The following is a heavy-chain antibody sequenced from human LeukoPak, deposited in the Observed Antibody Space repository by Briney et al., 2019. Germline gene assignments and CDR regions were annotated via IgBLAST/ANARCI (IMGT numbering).Heavy chain of an antibody. Sequence: SETLSLTCGVYGGPFSDYYWSWIRQSPGKGLEWIGEINRSGNTDYNPSLKSRLTISVDTSKNQFSLKLSSVTAADTAVYYCARDAVTGTSYYYYYMDVWGKGTTVTVSS. CDR1: GGPFSDYY. J-gene: IGHJ6*03. V-gene: IGHV4-34*01. CDR2: INRSGNT. CDR3: ARDAVTGTSYYYYYMDV. D-gene: IGHD6-19*01.